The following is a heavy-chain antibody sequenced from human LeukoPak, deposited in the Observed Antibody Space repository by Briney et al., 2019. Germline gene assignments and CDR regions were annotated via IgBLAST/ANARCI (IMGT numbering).Heavy chain of an antibody. V-gene: IGHV3-23*03. J-gene: IGHJ4*02. CDR2: LDNGGSDT. Sequence: GGSLRLSCAASGFTFSSYAMSWVRQAPGKGLVWVSRLDNGGSDTRHADSVKGRFTISRDNAKNTLYLQMNSLRAEDTAVYDCAKYMVRGVYYFDYWGQGTLVTVSS. CDR1: GFTFSSYA. CDR3: AKYMVRGVYYFDY. D-gene: IGHD3-10*01.